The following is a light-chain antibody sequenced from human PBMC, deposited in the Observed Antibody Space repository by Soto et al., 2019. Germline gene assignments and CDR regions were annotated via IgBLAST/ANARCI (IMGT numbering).Light chain of an antibody. J-gene: IGLJ1*01. CDR3: CSFGGSGYV. CDR2: EVT. CDR1: TSDVGI. V-gene: IGLV2-23*02. Sequence: LTQPASVSGSPGQSITISCSGTTSDVGIVSWYQHHPGKAPKLMIHEVTKRPSGVSDRFSGSKSGNSASLTISGLQAEDEADYFCCSFGGSGYVFGTGTKVTVL.